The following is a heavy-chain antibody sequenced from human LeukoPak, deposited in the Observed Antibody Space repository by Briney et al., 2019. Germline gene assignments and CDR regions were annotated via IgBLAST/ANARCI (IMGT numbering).Heavy chain of an antibody. CDR1: GFTFSSYG. J-gene: IGHJ4*02. Sequence: QPGRSLRLSCAASGFTFSSYGMHWVRQAPGKGLEWVAVISYDGSNKYYADSVEGRFTISRDNSKNTLYLQMNSLRAEDTAVYYCAKDYRIFTMIALFAYWGQGTLVTVSS. D-gene: IGHD3-22*01. V-gene: IGHV3-30*18. CDR2: ISYDGSNK. CDR3: AKDYRIFTMIALFAY.